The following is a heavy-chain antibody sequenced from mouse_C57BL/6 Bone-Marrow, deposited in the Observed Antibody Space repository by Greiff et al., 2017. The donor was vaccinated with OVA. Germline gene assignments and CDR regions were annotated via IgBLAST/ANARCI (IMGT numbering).Heavy chain of an antibody. CDR1: GFTFSNYA. CDR2: ISDGGSYT. D-gene: IGHD1-1*01. Sequence: EVKLVESGGGLVKPGGSLKLSCAASGFTFSNYAMYWVRQTPEKRLEWVATISDGGSYTYYQDNVKGRFTFSRDNAKNTLYQQMIHLKTDDTAVYDCARGGLITTVVAEDYFDYWGQGTTLTVSA. V-gene: IGHV5-4*03. CDR3: ARGGLITTVVAEDYFDY. J-gene: IGHJ2*01.